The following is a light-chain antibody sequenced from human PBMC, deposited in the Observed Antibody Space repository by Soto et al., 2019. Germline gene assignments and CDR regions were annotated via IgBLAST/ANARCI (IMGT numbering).Light chain of an antibody. Sequence: VLTQPASVSGSPGQSITISCTGTSSDVGSYNLVSWYQQHPGKAPKLMIYEVSKRPSGVSNRFSGSKSGNTASLTISGLQAEDEADYYCCSYAGYSYVCGVGTKVT. V-gene: IGLV2-23*02. CDR3: CSYAGYSYV. CDR2: EVS. J-gene: IGLJ1*01. CDR1: SSDVGSYNL.